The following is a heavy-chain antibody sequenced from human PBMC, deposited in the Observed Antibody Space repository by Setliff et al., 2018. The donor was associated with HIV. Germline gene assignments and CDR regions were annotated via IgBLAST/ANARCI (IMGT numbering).Heavy chain of an antibody. CDR3: AVTYSSSWYRLNWFDP. CDR2: IYYSGST. D-gene: IGHD6-13*01. J-gene: IGHJ5*02. V-gene: IGHV4-39*01. CDR1: GGSISSSSYY. Sequence: SETLSLTCTVSGGSISSSSYYWGWIRQPPGKGLEWIGSIYYSGSTYYNPSLKSRVTISVDTSKNQFSLKLSSVTAADTAVYYCAVTYSSSWYRLNWFDPWGQGTLVTVSS.